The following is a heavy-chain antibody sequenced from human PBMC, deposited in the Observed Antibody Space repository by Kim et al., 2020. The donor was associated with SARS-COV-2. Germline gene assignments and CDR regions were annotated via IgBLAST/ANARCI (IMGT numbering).Heavy chain of an antibody. CDR2: INHSGST. V-gene: IGHV4-34*01. J-gene: IGHJ5*02. CDR1: GGSFSGYY. Sequence: SETLSLTCAVYGGSFSGYYWSWSRQPPGKGLEWIGEINHSGSTNYNPSLKSRVTISVDTSKNQFSLKLSSVTAADTAVYYCASGIAAAGRVNWFDPWGQGTLVTVSS. D-gene: IGHD6-13*01. CDR3: ASGIAAAGRVNWFDP.